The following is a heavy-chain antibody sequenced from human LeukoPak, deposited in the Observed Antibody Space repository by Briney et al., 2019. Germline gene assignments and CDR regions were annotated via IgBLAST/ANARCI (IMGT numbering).Heavy chain of an antibody. CDR2: INSDGSST. Sequence: GGSLRLSCEASGFTLSSYWMHWVRQAPGKGLVWVSHINSDGSSTGYADSVKGRFTISRDNAKNTLYLQMNSLRAEDTAVYYCARAPADGGWLRFEWGQGTLVTVSS. CDR1: GFTLSSYW. V-gene: IGHV3-74*01. D-gene: IGHD5-12*01. J-gene: IGHJ4*02. CDR3: ARAPADGGWLRFE.